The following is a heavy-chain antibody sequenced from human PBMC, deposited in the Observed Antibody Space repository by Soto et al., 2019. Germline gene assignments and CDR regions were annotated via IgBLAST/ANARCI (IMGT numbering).Heavy chain of an antibody. CDR1: GGSISSSSYY. V-gene: IGHV4-39*02. CDR3: AGDPVPEY. CDR2: IYYSGST. J-gene: IGHJ4*02. Sequence: SETLSLTCTVSGGSISSSSYYWGWIRQPPGKGLEWIGSIYYSGSTYYNPSLKSRVTISVDTSKNQFSLKLSSVTAADTAVYYCAGDPVPEYWGQGTLVTVSS.